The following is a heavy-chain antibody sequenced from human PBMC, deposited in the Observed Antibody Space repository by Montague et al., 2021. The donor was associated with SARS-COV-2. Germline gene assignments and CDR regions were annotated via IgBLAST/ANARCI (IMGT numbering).Heavy chain of an antibody. CDR3: ARLRDGVVPSHILGVGRYYSYWCIDV. J-gene: IGHJ6*03. D-gene: IGHD3-10*01. CDR2: INHGGIT. Sequence: SETLSLTCAVYGGSFSSYHLNWIRQPPGKGLEWIGEINHGGITNYNPSLKSRLTISADTSKNQFSLKLTSVAAADTAVYYCARLRDGVVPSHILGVGRYYSYWCIDVWGKGTTVTVSS. V-gene: IGHV4-34*01. CDR1: GGSFSSYH.